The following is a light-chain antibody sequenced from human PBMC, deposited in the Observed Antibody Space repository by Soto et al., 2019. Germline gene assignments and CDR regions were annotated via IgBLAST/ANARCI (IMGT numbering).Light chain of an antibody. CDR3: QQYGSAPRT. CDR1: QSVGTY. Sequence: ETELTQSPSTLSLSPGDRATISCGASQSVGTYLAWYQQKPGLAPRLVIYAASSWATGIPDRFSGRGSGTDFTLTISGLEPEDVAVYFCQQYGSAPRTFGEGTRLEIK. CDR2: AAS. V-gene: IGKV3D-20*01. J-gene: IGKJ5*01.